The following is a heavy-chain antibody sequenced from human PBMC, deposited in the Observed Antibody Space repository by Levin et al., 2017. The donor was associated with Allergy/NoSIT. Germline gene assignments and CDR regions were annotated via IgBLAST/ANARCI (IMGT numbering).Heavy chain of an antibody. CDR3: AKGRYSSNWYLDY. CDR1: GFTFSNSA. Sequence: GGSLRLSCAASGFTFSNSAMSWVRQAPGKGLQWVSAISGSVFSGSGGCTYYADSVKGRFTISRDNSKNTVYLQLNSLRDEDTAVYYCAKGRYSSNWYLDYWGPGTLVTVSS. D-gene: IGHD6-13*01. V-gene: IGHV3-23*01. CDR2: ISGSVFSGSGGCT. J-gene: IGHJ4*02.